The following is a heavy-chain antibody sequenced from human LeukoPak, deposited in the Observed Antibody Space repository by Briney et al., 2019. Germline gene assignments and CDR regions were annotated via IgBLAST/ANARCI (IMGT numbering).Heavy chain of an antibody. V-gene: IGHV3-7*03. CDR1: GFTFSSNW. D-gene: IGHD5-24*01. J-gene: IGHJ4*02. CDR3: AKEGRSLQTY. CDR2: IKEDGTET. Sequence: GGSLRLSCAASGFTFSSNWMSWVRLAPGKGLEWVANIKEDGTETYYVDSVKGRFTISRDNAKNSLYLQMNSLRVEDTAVYYCAKEGRSLQTYWGQGTLVTVSS.